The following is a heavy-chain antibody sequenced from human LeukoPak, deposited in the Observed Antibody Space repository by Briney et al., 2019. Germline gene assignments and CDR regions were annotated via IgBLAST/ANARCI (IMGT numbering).Heavy chain of an antibody. Sequence: ASVKVSCKAFGYTFTGYYMHWVRQAPGQGLEWMGWINPNSGGTNYAQKFQGRVTMTRDTSISTAYMELSRLRSDDTAVYYCARVRKRTASPLGYYYYMDVWGKGTTVTVSS. CDR1: GYTFTGYY. CDR3: ARVRKRTASPLGYYYYMDV. CDR2: INPNSGGT. V-gene: IGHV1-2*02. J-gene: IGHJ6*03. D-gene: IGHD3-16*01.